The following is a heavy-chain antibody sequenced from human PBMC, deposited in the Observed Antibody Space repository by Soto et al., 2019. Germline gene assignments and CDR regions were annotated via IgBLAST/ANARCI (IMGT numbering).Heavy chain of an antibody. Sequence: GSLRLSCAASGFTFSSYSMNWVRQAPGKGLEWVSYISSSSSTIYYADSVKGRFTISRDNAKNSLYLQMNSLRDEDTAVYYCASAYCGGDCYPYAFDIWGQGSMVTVSS. D-gene: IGHD2-21*02. CDR2: ISSSSSTI. V-gene: IGHV3-48*02. CDR3: ASAYCGGDCYPYAFDI. CDR1: GFTFSSYS. J-gene: IGHJ3*02.